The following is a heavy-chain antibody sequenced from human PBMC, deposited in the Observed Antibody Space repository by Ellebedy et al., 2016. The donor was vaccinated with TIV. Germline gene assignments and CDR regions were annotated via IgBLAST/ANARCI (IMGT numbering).Heavy chain of an antibody. Sequence: GESLKISCAASGFTFSSYAMHWVRQAPGKGLEWVAVISYDGSNKYYADSVKGRFTISRDNSKNTLYLQMNSLRAEDTAVYYCARDVGVVVTAIQVGAFDIWGQGTMVTVSS. CDR1: GFTFSSYA. D-gene: IGHD2-21*02. V-gene: IGHV3-30-3*01. CDR2: ISYDGSNK. J-gene: IGHJ3*02. CDR3: ARDVGVVVTAIQVGAFDI.